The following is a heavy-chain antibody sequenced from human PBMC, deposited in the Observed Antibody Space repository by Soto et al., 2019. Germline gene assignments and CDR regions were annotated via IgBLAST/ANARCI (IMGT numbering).Heavy chain of an antibody. V-gene: IGHV1-69*13. CDR2: IIPIFGTA. CDR1: GGTFSSYA. Sequence: ASVKVSCKASGGTFSSYAISWVRQAPGQGLEWMGGIIPIFGTANYAQKFQGRVTITADESTSTAYMELSSLRSEDTAVYYCAHSCSGGSCYSVFDYWGQGTLVTVSS. J-gene: IGHJ4*02. D-gene: IGHD2-15*01. CDR3: AHSCSGGSCYSVFDY.